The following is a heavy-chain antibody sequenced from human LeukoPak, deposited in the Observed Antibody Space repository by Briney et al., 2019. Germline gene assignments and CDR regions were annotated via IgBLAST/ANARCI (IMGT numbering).Heavy chain of an antibody. V-gene: IGHV3-21*01. CDR1: GFTFSSYS. J-gene: IGHJ5*02. D-gene: IGHD1-1*01. CDR3: ARDLQLNQPLNWFDP. CDR2: ISSSSSYI. Sequence: GGSLRLSCAASGFTFSSYSMNWVRQAPGKGLEWVSSISSSSSYIYYADSVKGRFTISRDNAKNSLYLQMNSLRAEDTAVYYCARDLQLNQPLNWFDPWGQGTLVTVSS.